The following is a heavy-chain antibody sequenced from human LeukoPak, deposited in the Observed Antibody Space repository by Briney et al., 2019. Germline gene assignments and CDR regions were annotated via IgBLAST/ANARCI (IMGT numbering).Heavy chain of an antibody. V-gene: IGHV1-3*01. Sequence: ASVKVSCKASGYTFTSYAMHWVRQAPGQRLEWMGWINAGNGNTKYSQKFQGRVTITRDTSASTAYMELSSLRSEDTAVYYCARDQYYGSGSYYNYYYYGMDVWGKGTTATVSS. CDR1: GYTFTSYA. CDR2: INAGNGNT. D-gene: IGHD3-10*01. CDR3: ARDQYYGSGSYYNYYYYGMDV. J-gene: IGHJ6*04.